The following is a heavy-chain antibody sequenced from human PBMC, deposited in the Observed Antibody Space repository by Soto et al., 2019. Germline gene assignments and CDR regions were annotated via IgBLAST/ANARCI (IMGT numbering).Heavy chain of an antibody. CDR2: IYYSGST. CDR3: ARAHVWLLFDY. V-gene: IGHV4-30-4*01. J-gene: IGHJ4*02. Sequence: PSETLSLTCTVSGGSISSGDYYWSWIRQPPGKGLEWIGYIYYSGSTYYNPSLKSRVTISVDTSKNQFSLKLSSVTAADTAVYYCARAHVWLLFDYWGQRTLVTVSS. CDR1: GGSISSGDYY. D-gene: IGHD3-22*01.